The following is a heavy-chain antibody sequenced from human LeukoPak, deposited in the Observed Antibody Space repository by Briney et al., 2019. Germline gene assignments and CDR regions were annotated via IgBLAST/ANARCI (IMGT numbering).Heavy chain of an antibody. V-gene: IGHV1-69*01. J-gene: IGHJ4*02. CDR2: IIPIFGTA. CDR3: ATRYSSSSKLVDY. CDR1: GGTFSSYA. Sequence: SVKVSCKASGGTFSSYAISWVRQAPGQGLEWMGGIIPIFGTANYAQKFQGRVTITADESTSTAYMELSSLRSEDTAVYYCATRYSSSSKLVDYWGQGTLVTVSS. D-gene: IGHD6-6*01.